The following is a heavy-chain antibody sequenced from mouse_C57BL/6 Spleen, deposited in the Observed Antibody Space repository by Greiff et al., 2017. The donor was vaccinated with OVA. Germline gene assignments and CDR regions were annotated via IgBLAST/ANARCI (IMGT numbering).Heavy chain of an antibody. CDR1: GYTFTDYE. Sequence: VQLKQSGAELVRPGASVTLSCKASGYTFTDYEMHWVKQTPVHGLEWIGAIDPATGGTAYNQKFKGKAILTADDSSSTAYMELRSLTSEDSAGDYCTRWSGGSLQGYWGQGTTLTVSS. CDR3: TRWSGGSLQGY. CDR2: IDPATGGT. D-gene: IGHD1-3*01. J-gene: IGHJ2*01. V-gene: IGHV1-15*01.